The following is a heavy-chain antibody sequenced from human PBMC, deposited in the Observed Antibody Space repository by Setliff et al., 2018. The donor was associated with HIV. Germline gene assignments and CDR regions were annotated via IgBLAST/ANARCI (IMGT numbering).Heavy chain of an antibody. CDR3: ARAAPGGGNDYLGY. CDR2: FYPGTGGT. CDR1: GYTFNDFV. V-gene: IGHV1-3*01. D-gene: IGHD3-16*01. J-gene: IGHJ4*02. Sequence: GASVKVSCKTSGYTFNDFVIHWVRQAPGQRPEYMGWFYPGTGGTGYSPRFQGRLTFSRDTSATTAHVEVNSLTSEDTAVYYCARAAPGGGNDYLGYWGQGALVTVSS.